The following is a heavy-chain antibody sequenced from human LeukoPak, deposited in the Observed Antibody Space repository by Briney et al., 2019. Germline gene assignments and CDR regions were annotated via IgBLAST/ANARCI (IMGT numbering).Heavy chain of an antibody. Sequence: GASVKVSCKASGYTFTSYGISWLRQAPGQGLEYMGWISPNNGKTNYAQKLLGRVTMTTDTSTSTAYVELRSLRSDDTAVYYCARVLIAAAGTGFDYWGQGTLVTASS. CDR3: ARVLIAAAGTGFDY. CDR1: GYTFTSYG. CDR2: ISPNNGKT. D-gene: IGHD6-13*01. J-gene: IGHJ4*02. V-gene: IGHV1-18*01.